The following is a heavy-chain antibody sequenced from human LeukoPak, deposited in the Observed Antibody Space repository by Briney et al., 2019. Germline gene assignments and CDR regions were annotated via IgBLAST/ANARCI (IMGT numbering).Heavy chain of an antibody. CDR1: GGSFRGYY. D-gene: IGHD3-10*01. J-gene: IGHJ6*03. Sequence: PSEPLSLTCAVYGGSFRGYYWSWIRQPPGKGPEWMGEINHSGSTNYNPSLKRRVTISVDTSKNQFSLKLSSVTAADTAVYYCARGRMVRYYYYYYMDVWGKGTTVTVSS. CDR3: ARGRMVRYYYYYYMDV. V-gene: IGHV4-34*01. CDR2: INHSGST.